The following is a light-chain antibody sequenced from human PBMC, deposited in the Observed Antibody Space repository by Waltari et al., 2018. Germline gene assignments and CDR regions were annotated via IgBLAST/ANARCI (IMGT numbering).Light chain of an antibody. J-gene: IGKJ1*01. CDR3: MQGTHWWT. CDR2: KVS. V-gene: IGKV2-30*02. CDR1: QSLVHSDGKTY. Sequence: DVVMTQSPLSLPVTLGQPASISCRSSQSLVHSDGKTYLNWFHQRPGQSPRRLIYKVSNRDSGVPDRFSGSGSGTDFTLKISRVEAEDVGFYYCMQGTHWWTFGQGTKVEIK.